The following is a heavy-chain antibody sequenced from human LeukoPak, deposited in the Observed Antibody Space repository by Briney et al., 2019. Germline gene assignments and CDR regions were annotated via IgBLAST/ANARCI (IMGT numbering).Heavy chain of an antibody. V-gene: IGHV4-4*07. CDR3: AREKVPADYYYYGMDV. CDR1: GGSISSYY. CDR2: IYTSGST. D-gene: IGHD2-2*01. J-gene: IGHJ6*02. Sequence: PSETLSLTCTVSGGSISSYYWSWIRQPAGKGLGWIGRIYTSGSTNYNPSLKSRVTMSVDTSKNQFSLKLSSVTAADTAVYYCAREKVPADYYYYGMDVWGQGTTVTVSS.